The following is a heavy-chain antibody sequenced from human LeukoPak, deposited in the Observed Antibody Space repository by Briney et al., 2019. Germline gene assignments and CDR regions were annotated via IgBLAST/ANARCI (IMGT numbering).Heavy chain of an antibody. J-gene: IGHJ3*02. V-gene: IGHV3-7*01. Sequence: AGGSLRLSCAASGLTVSDHYMDWVRQAPGKGLEWVASIKQDGSEIDCVDSLKGRFSISRDNAKNSLYLQMNSLRAEDTAVYYCARDYDYVWGSNRYSASLEIWRPGTMVTVSS. CDR1: GLTVSDHY. CDR3: ARDYDYVWGSNRYSASLEI. D-gene: IGHD3-16*02. CDR2: IKQDGSEI.